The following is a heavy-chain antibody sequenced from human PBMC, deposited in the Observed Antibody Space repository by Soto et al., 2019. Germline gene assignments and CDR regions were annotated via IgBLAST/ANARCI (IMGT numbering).Heavy chain of an antibody. Sequence: EVQLVESGGGLVKPGGSLRLSCAASGFTFSNAWMSWVRQAPGKGLEWVGRIKSKTDGGTTDYAAPVKGRFTISRDDSKNTLYLQMNSLKTEDTAVYYCTTAVGSYYVGYNFDYWGQGTLVTVSS. CDR1: GFTFSNAW. V-gene: IGHV3-15*01. CDR2: IKSKTDGGTT. J-gene: IGHJ4*02. CDR3: TTAVGSYYVGYNFDY. D-gene: IGHD1-26*01.